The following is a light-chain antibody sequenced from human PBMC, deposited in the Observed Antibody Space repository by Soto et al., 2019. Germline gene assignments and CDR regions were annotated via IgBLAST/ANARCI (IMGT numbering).Light chain of an antibody. CDR3: QQYNSYPWT. V-gene: IGKV1-5*03. CDR1: QSISSW. Sequence: DIQIPQSHSTLAASVGDRVTSTCRASQSISSWLAWYQQKPGKAPKLLIYKASSLESGVPSRFSGSGSGTEFTLTISSLQPDDFATYYCQQYNSYPWTFGQGTKVDNK. CDR2: KAS. J-gene: IGKJ1*01.